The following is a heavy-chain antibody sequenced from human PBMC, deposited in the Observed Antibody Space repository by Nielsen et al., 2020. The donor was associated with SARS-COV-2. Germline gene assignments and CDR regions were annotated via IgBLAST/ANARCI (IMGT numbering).Heavy chain of an antibody. CDR2: IIPIFGTA. CDR3: ARGGIAAHSGGNWFDP. D-gene: IGHD6-25*01. J-gene: IGHJ5*02. V-gene: IGHV1-69*13. CDR1: GGTFSSYA. Sequence: SVKVSCKASGGTFSSYAISWVRQAPGQGLEWMGGIIPIFGTANYAQKFQGRVTITADESTSTAYMELSSLRSEDTAVYYCARGGIAAHSGGNWFDPWGQGTLVTVSS.